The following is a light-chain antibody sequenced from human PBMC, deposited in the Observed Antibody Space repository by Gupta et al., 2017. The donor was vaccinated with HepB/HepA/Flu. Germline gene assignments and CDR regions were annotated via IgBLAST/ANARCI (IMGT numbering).Light chain of an antibody. J-gene: IGKJ4*01. CDR3: QQRSNWPLT. CDR1: QRIITY. V-gene: IGKV3-11*01. CDR2: DSS. Sequence: EIVLTQSPATLSLSPGERATLSCRASQRIITYLAWYQQKPGQAPRLLIYDSSKRATGIPARLSGSGXGTDFTLTXTSREPEDSAVYYCQQRSNWPLTFGXGTKVRSN.